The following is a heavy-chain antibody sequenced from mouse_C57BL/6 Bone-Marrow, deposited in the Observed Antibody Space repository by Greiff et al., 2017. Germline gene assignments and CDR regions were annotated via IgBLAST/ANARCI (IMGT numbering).Heavy chain of an antibody. CDR2: INPNNGGT. Sequence: VQLQQSGPELVKPGASVKIPCKASGYTFTDYNMDWVKQSPGKSLEWIGDINPNNGGTIYNQKFKSKATLTVDKSSSTAYMELRSLTSEDTAVYYCSRCTTVVARGYFDYWGQGTTRTVSS. CDR1: GYTFTDYN. D-gene: IGHD1-1*01. V-gene: IGHV1-18*01. J-gene: IGHJ2*01. CDR3: SRCTTVVARGYFDY.